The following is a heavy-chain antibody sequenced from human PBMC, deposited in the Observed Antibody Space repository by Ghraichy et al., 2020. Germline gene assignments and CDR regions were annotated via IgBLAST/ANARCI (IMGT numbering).Heavy chain of an antibody. Sequence: SETLSLTCTVSGGSISSYYWGWIRQPPGKGLECIGYMYYSGSTNYNPSLKSRVTIAVDTSKNQFSLKLTSVTAADTAVYYCARLMENDVYYKGIDVWGQGTTVTVSS. D-gene: IGHD2-8*01. V-gene: IGHV4-59*08. CDR1: GGSISSYY. J-gene: IGHJ6*02. CDR3: ARLMENDVYYKGIDV. CDR2: MYYSGST.